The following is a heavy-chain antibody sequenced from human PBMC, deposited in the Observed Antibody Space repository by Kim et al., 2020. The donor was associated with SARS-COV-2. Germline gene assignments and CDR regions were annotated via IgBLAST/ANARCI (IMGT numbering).Heavy chain of an antibody. J-gene: IGHJ6*03. V-gene: IGHV3-30-3*01. CDR2: ISYDGSNK. CDR1: GFTFSSYA. CDR3: ARETTYDFWSGYPLDYYYYYMDV. Sequence: GGSLRLSCAASGFTFSSYAMHWVRQAPGKGLEWVAVISYDGSNKYYADSVKGRFTISRDNSKNTLYLQMNSLRAEDMAVYYCARETTYDFWSGYPLDYYYYYMDVWGKGTTVTVSS. D-gene: IGHD3-3*01.